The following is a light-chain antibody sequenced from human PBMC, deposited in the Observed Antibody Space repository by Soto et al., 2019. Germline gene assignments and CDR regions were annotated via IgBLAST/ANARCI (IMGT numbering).Light chain of an antibody. CDR3: QSYDSSLDYV. J-gene: IGLJ1*01. CDR1: SSNIGAGYA. CDR2: DNN. Sequence: VLTQPPSVSGAPGQRVTISCTGSSSNIGAGYAVHWYQQLPGRAPKLLIYDNNNRPSGVPDRFSGSKSGTSASLAITGLQAEDEADYYCQSYDSSLDYVFGSGTKVTVL. V-gene: IGLV1-40*01.